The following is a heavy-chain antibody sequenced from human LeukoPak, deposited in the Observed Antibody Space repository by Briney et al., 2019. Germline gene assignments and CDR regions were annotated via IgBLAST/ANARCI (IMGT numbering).Heavy chain of an antibody. Sequence: GGSLRLSCAASGFTFSNYAMSWVRQAPGKVLDWISAITGSGGNTYYADSVKGRFTISRDNSKNTLYLQMNSMRAEDTAVYYCAKWGDYDVLAGYYVSDYWGQGALVTVSS. V-gene: IGHV3-23*01. J-gene: IGHJ4*02. CDR1: GFTFSNYA. CDR3: AKWGDYDVLAGYYVSDY. D-gene: IGHD3-9*01. CDR2: ITGSGGNT.